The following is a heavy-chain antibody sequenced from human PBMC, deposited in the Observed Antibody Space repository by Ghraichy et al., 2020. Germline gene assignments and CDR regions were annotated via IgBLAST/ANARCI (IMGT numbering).Heavy chain of an antibody. J-gene: IGHJ5*02. V-gene: IGHV3-23*01. CDR3: AKDGPRVVTAVFSGFNS. CDR2: ICGSGGST. CDR1: GFTFSSYA. Sequence: GGSLRLSCAASGFTFSSYAMSWVRQAPGKGLEWVSAICGSGGSTYYADSVKGRFIISRDKSKNMLYLQMNNLRAEDTAVYYGAKDGPRVVTAVFSGFNSWGQGTRVTVSS. D-gene: IGHD4-23*01.